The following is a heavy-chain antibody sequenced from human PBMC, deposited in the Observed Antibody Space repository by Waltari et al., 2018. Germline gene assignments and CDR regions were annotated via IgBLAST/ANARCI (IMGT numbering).Heavy chain of an antibody. Sequence: QLQLQESGPGLVKPSETLSLTCTVSGGSISSSSYYWGWIRQPPGKGLEWIGGIYYSGSTYYNPSLKSRVTISVDTSKNQFSLKLSSVTAADTAVYYCARETITMIVVVIAGTFDYWGQGTLVTVSS. CDR3: ARETITMIVVVIAGTFDY. CDR2: IYYSGST. J-gene: IGHJ4*02. CDR1: GGSISSSSYY. D-gene: IGHD3-22*01. V-gene: IGHV4-39*02.